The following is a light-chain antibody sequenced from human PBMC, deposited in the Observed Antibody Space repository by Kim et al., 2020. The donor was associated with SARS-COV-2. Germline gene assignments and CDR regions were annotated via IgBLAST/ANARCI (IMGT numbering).Light chain of an antibody. CDR1: KWGDKY. CDR3: QAWDSSTHV. J-gene: IGLJ1*01. CDR2: QDS. V-gene: IGLV3-1*01. Sequence: SVSPGQTASITWSGDKWGDKYACWYQQKPGQSTVLVIYQDSKRPTGIPERFSGSNSGNTATLTISGTQAMDEADYYCQAWDSSTHVFGTGTKVTVL.